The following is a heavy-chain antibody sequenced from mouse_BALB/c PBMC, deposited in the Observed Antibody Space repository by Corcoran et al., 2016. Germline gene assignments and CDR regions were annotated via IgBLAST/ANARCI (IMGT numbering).Heavy chain of an antibody. V-gene: IGHV9-1*02. CDR3: ARLDAYYAMDY. CDR1: GHTFTNYG. CDR2: INTYTGEP. J-gene: IGHJ4*01. Sequence: QIQLVQSGPELKKPGETVKISCKASGHTFTNYGMNWVKQAPGKGLKWMGWINTYTGEPTYADDFKGRFAFSLETSASTAYLQINNLKNEDMATYFCARLDAYYAMDYWGQGTSVTVSS.